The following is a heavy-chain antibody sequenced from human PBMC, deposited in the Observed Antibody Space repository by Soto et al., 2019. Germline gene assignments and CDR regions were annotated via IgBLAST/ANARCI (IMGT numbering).Heavy chain of an antibody. CDR3: ARGGCSGGSCYRPFFSD. CDR1: GGSFSDYY. V-gene: IGHV4-34*02. J-gene: IGHJ4*02. Sequence: QVQLQQWGAGLLKPSETLSLTCAVYGGSFSDYYWSWIRQPPGTGLEWNGEINHSGSTIFNPSLTSRVTMSVDTSKIQVSLNLSSVTAADTAVYYCARGGCSGGSCYRPFFSDWGQGTLVTVSS. CDR2: INHSGST. D-gene: IGHD2-15*01.